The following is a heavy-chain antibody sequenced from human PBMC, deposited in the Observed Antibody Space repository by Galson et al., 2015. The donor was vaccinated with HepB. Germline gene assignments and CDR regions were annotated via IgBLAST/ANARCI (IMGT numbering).Heavy chain of an antibody. D-gene: IGHD4-17*01. V-gene: IGHV1-2*02. CDR3: ARGGWTTVTFIPMFDY. J-gene: IGHJ4*02. CDR2: INPNSGGT. Sequence: SVKVSCKASGYTFTGYYMHWVRQAPGQGLEWMGWINPNSGGTNYAQKFQGRVTMTRDTSISTAYMELSRLRSDDTAVYYCARGGWTTVTFIPMFDYWGQGTLVTVSS. CDR1: GYTFTGYY.